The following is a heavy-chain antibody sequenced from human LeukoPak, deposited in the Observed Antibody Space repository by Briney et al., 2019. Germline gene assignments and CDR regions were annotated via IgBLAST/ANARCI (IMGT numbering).Heavy chain of an antibody. CDR2: IYYSGST. J-gene: IGHJ5*02. Sequence: PSETLSLTCTVSGGSISSSSYYWGWIRQPPGKGLEWIGSIYYSGSTYYNPSLKSRVTISVDTSKNQFSLKLSSVTAADTAVYYCARERFIAAAGRVWFDPWGQGTLVTVSS. D-gene: IGHD6-13*01. V-gene: IGHV4-39*07. CDR3: ARERFIAAAGRVWFDP. CDR1: GGSISSSSYY.